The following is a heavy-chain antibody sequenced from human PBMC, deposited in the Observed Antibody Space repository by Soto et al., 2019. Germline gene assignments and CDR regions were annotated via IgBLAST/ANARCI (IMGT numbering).Heavy chain of an antibody. CDR1: GFTFSSYA. CDR3: AKHVIAAAYYYYGMDV. J-gene: IGHJ6*02. D-gene: IGHD6-13*01. Sequence: GGSLRLSCAASGFTFSSYAMSWVRQAPGKGLEWVSAISGSGGSTYYADSVKGRFTISRDNSKNTLYLQMNSLRAEDTAVYYCAKHVIAAAYYYYGMDVWGQGTTVTVSS. CDR2: ISGSGGST. V-gene: IGHV3-23*01.